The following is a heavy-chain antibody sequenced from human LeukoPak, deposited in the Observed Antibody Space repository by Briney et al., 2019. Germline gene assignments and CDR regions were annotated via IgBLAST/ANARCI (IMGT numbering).Heavy chain of an antibody. D-gene: IGHD6-13*01. Sequence: PSETLSLTCTVSGGSLSSYYWSWIRQPPGKGLEWIGYIYYSGSTNYNPSLKSRVTISVDTSKNQFSLKLSSVTAADTAVYYCAAGYYYYYGMDVWGQGTTVTVSS. CDR3: AAGYYYYYGMDV. CDR2: IYYSGST. CDR1: GGSLSSYY. V-gene: IGHV4-59*01. J-gene: IGHJ6*02.